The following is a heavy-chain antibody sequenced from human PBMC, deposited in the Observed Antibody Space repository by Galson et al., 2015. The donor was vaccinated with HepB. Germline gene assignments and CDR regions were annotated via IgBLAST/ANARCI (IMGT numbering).Heavy chain of an antibody. CDR3: ARVADADYGDHTHFDS. D-gene: IGHD4-17*01. J-gene: IGHJ4*02. CDR2: ISASTIST. V-gene: IGHV3-11*06. CDR1: GFTFSDYY. Sequence: SLRLSCAASGFTFSDYYMSWIRQAPGKGLEWLSYISASTISTNYADSVKGRFTVSRDNAKNSLNLQMNSLRAEDTAVYYCARVADADYGDHTHFDSWGQGTLVTVSS.